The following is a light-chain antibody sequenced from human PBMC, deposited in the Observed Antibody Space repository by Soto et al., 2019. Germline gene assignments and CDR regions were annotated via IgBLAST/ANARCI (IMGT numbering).Light chain of an antibody. V-gene: IGLV2-23*02. CDR3: CSYAGSRTFVV. CDR1: SSDVGSYNL. J-gene: IGLJ2*01. Sequence: QSVLTQPASVSGSPGQSITISCTGTSSDVGSYNLVSWYQQHPGKAPKLMIYEVSKRPSGVSNRFSGSKSGNTASLTISGLQAEDEADYYCCSYAGSRTFVVFGGGTKLTVL. CDR2: EVS.